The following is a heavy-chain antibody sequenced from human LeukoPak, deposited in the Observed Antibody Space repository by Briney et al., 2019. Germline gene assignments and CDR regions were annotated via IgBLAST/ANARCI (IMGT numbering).Heavy chain of an antibody. V-gene: IGHV4-39*07. Sequence: SETLSLTCTVSGGSISSSSYHWGWIRQPPGKGLEWIGSIYYSGSTYYNPSLKSRVTISVDTSKNQFSLKLSSVTAADTAVYYCAREDDSSGYNDYWGQGTLVTVSS. J-gene: IGHJ4*02. D-gene: IGHD3-22*01. CDR3: AREDDSSGYNDY. CDR2: IYYSGST. CDR1: GGSISSSSYH.